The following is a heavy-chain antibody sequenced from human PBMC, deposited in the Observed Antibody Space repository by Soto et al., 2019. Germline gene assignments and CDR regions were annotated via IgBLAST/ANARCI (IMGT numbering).Heavy chain of an antibody. CDR2: IYYSGST. Sequence: SSETLSLTCTVSGGSISSYYWSWIRQPPGKGLEWIGYIYYSGSTNYNPSLKSRVTISVDTPKNQFSLKLSSVTAADTAVYYCARERADYDILTGYQTDAFDIWGQGTMVTVSS. V-gene: IGHV4-59*01. CDR3: ARERADYDILTGYQTDAFDI. CDR1: GGSISSYY. D-gene: IGHD3-9*01. J-gene: IGHJ3*02.